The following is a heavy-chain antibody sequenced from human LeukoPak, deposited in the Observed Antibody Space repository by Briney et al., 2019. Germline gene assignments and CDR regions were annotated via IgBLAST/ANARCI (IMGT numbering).Heavy chain of an antibody. CDR3: ARDTTYDALDY. Sequence: GGSLRLSCAASGFTFSSYWMSWVRQAPGKGLESVANIKQDGSEKYYVDSVKGRFTISRDNAKNSLYLQMNSLRAEDTAVYYCARDTTYDALDYWGQGTLVTVSS. CDR1: GFTFSSYW. J-gene: IGHJ4*02. CDR2: IKQDGSEK. D-gene: IGHD1-1*01. V-gene: IGHV3-7*01.